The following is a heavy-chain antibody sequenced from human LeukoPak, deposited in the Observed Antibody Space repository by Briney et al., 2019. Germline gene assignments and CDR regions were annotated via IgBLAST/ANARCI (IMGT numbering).Heavy chain of an antibody. V-gene: IGHV4-61*02. D-gene: IGHD3-10*01. Sequence: PSQTLSLTCTVSGGSISSGSYYWSWIRQPAGKGLEWIGRIYTGGSTNYNPSLKSRVTISVDTSKNQFSLKLSSVTAADTAVYYCAREVLWFGEFYPEYWGQGTLVTVSS. CDR3: AREVLWFGEFYPEY. CDR2: IYTGGST. J-gene: IGHJ4*02. CDR1: GGSISSGSYY.